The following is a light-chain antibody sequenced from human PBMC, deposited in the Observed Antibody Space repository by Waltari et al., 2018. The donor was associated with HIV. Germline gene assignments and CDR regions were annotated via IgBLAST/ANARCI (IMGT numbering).Light chain of an antibody. CDR3: QQSYSSPPMYT. J-gene: IGKJ2*01. CDR2: AAS. Sequence: DFQMTQSPSSLSASLGDGVTITCRASQTTSTYLNWYQQKPGRAPKLLIYAASSLQSGVPSRFSGSGSGTDFTLTISNVQPEDFATYYCQQSYSSPPMYTFGQGTKLEIK. V-gene: IGKV1-39*01. CDR1: QTTSTY.